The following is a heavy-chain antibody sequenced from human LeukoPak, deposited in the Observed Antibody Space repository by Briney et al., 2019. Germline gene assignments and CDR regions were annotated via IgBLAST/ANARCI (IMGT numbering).Heavy chain of an antibody. CDR1: GYTFTGYY. D-gene: IGHD2-15*01. J-gene: IGHJ4*02. CDR3: ARPYCSGGSCHDYFDY. V-gene: IGHV1-2*02. CDR2: INPNSGGT. Sequence: VASVKVSCKASGYTFTGYYMHWVRQAPGQGLEWMGWINPNSGGTNYAQKFQGRVTMTRDASISTAYMELGGLTSDDTAVYYCARPYCSGGSCHDYFDYWGQGTLVTVSS.